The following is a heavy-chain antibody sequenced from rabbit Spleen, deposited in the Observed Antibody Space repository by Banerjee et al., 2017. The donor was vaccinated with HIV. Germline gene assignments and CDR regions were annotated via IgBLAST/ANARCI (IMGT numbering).Heavy chain of an antibody. J-gene: IGHJ4*01. Sequence: QSLEESGGGLVKPGGTLTLTCKASGFDFSDHQYMCWVRQAPGKGLEWIGCIFGGSSGNSCYATWAKGRFAISKTSSTTMTLQMASLTAADTATYFCARDLAGVIGWNFGWWGPGTLVTVS. D-gene: IGHD4-1*01. CDR3: ARDLAGVIGWNFGW. CDR1: GFDFSDHQY. CDR2: IFGGSSGNS. V-gene: IGHV1S40*01.